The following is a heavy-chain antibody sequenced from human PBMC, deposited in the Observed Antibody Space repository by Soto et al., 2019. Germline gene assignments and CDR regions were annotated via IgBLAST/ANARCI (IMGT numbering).Heavy chain of an antibody. Sequence: EVRLVESGEALVQLARSLRLACAANGLTFGAYAMHWFRQAPGKGAECGSGISWNSGNIGYAEAVKGRFTISRDNAKNSLYLQMDILRAEDTALYFCVKDGLTVVIGLVYDGSDIWGLGTMVTVS. CDR2: ISWNSGNI. CDR1: GLTFGAYA. D-gene: IGHD3-22*01. J-gene: IGHJ3*02. CDR3: VKDGLTVVIGLVYDGSDI. V-gene: IGHV3-9*01.